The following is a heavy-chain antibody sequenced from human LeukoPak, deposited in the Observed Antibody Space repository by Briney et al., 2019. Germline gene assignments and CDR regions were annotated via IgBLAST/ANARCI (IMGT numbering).Heavy chain of an antibody. CDR3: ARLSTVTTSFDY. D-gene: IGHD4-17*01. J-gene: IGHJ4*02. CDR1: GGSISSYY. Sequence: SETLSLTCTVSGGSISSYYWSWIRQPAGKGLEWIGRIYTSGTTHYNPSLKSRVTMSVDTSKNQFSLKLSSVTAADTAVYYCARLSTVTTSFDYWGQGTLVAVSS. V-gene: IGHV4-4*07. CDR2: IYTSGTT.